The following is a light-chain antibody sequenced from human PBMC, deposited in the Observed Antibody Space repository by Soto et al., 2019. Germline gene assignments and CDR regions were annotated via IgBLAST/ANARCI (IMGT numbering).Light chain of an antibody. CDR2: LGS. J-gene: IGKJ1*01. CDR1: QSLLHSNGYNY. V-gene: IGKV2-28*01. CDR3: MQALQIPRT. Sequence: ETVMTQSPLSLPVTPGEPASISCRSSQSLLHSNGYNYLDWYLQKPGQSPQLLIFLGSNRASGVPDRFSGSGSGTNFTLKISRVEAEDVGASYCMQALQIPRTFGQGTKVEIK.